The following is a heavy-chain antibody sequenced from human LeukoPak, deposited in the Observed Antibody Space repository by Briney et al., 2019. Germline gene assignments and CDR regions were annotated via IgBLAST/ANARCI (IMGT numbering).Heavy chain of an antibody. Sequence: GGSLQISCKVSGYPFTHNWIGWVRQKPGRGLGGLGVIFPADSNTAYNSSFRGQVTISVDKSIDTACLQWGSLKASDSAIYYCARHRATGTWSDFDYWGQGTVVTVSS. D-gene: IGHD1-14*01. J-gene: IGHJ4*02. V-gene: IGHV5-51*01. CDR2: IFPADSNT. CDR3: ARHRATGTWSDFDY. CDR1: GYPFTHNW.